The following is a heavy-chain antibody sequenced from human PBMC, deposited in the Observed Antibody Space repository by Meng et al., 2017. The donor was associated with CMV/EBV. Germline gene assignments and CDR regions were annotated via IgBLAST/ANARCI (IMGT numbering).Heavy chain of an antibody. V-gene: IGHV3-23*01. D-gene: IGHD4/OR15-4a*01. J-gene: IGHJ4*02. CDR3: AKDPISNLPYYFDY. Sequence: GESLKISCAASGFTFSSYAMSWVRQAPGKGLEWVSAISGSGGSTYYADSVKGRFTISRDNSKNTLYLQMNSLRAEDTAVYYCAKDPISNLPYYFDYWDQGTLVTVSS. CDR2: ISGSGGST. CDR1: GFTFSSYA.